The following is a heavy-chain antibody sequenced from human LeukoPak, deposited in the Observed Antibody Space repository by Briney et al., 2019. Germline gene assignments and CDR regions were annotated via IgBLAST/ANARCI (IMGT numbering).Heavy chain of an antibody. CDR1: GFTLSSYW. Sequence: GGSLRLSCAASGFTLSSYWMSWVRQAPGKGLEWVSAISGSGGSTYYADSVKGRFTISRDNSKNTLYLQMNSLRAEDTAVYYCAKDRVVVVPAAIFDYWGQGTLVTASS. V-gene: IGHV3-23*01. CDR3: AKDRVVVVPAAIFDY. J-gene: IGHJ4*02. CDR2: ISGSGGST. D-gene: IGHD2-2*01.